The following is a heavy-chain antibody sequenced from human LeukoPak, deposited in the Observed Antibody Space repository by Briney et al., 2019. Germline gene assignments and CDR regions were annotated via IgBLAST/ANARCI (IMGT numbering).Heavy chain of an antibody. V-gene: IGHV4-61*02. CDR1: GGSISSGNFY. J-gene: IGHJ4*02. CDR2: IYASGST. CDR3: ARGGGSSPSY. Sequence: SETLSLTCTVSGGSISSGNFYWSWIRQPAGKGLEWIGRIYASGSTTYNPSLESRVTISVDTSENQFSLNLNSVTAADTAVYYCARGGGSSPSYWGQGTLVTVSS. D-gene: IGHD6-6*01.